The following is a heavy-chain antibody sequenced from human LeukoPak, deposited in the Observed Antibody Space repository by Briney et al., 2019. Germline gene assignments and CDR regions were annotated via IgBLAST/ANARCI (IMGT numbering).Heavy chain of an antibody. CDR1: GFTFSNYW. Sequence: PGGSLRLSCAASGFTFSNYWMHWVRQAPGKGLVWVSRINTDGSRITYADSVKGRFTISRDNSKNTLHLQMNTLRAEDTAVYYCASRIATAGSVDYWGQGTLVTVSS. D-gene: IGHD6-13*01. J-gene: IGHJ4*02. CDR2: INTDGSRI. V-gene: IGHV3-74*01. CDR3: ASRIATAGSVDY.